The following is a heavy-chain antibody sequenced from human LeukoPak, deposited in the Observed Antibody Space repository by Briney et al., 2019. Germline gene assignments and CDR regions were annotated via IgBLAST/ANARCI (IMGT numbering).Heavy chain of an antibody. CDR1: GGSISSSSYY. V-gene: IGHV4-39*01. CDR2: IYYSGST. Sequence: TPSETLSLTCTVSGGSISSSSYYWGWIRQPPGKGLEWIGSIYYSGSTYYNPSLKSRVTISVDTSKNQFSLKLSSVTAADTAVYYCARSRITMIVVVINWFDPWGQGTLVTVSS. CDR3: ARSRITMIVVVINWFDP. J-gene: IGHJ5*02. D-gene: IGHD3-22*01.